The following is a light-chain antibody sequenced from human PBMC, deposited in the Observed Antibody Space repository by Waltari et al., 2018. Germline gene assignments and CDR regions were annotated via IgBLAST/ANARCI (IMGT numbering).Light chain of an antibody. CDR3: SSYANSDTWV. CDR2: DFD. Sequence: QSALTQPASVSGSPGQSITISCTGTSSDVGCHNYVPWYQQHPGNAPKLLISDFDKRPSGVSFRFSGSKSGNTASLTISGLQPEDEADYYCSSYANSDTWVFGGGTKLTVL. V-gene: IGLV2-14*03. CDR1: SSDVGCHNY. J-gene: IGLJ3*02.